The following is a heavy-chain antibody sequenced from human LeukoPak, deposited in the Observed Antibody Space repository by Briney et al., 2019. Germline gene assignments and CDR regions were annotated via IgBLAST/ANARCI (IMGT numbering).Heavy chain of an antibody. D-gene: IGHD3-10*01. CDR1: GGSISSVVYY. V-gene: IGHV4-31*03. CDR2: IYYSGST. CDR3: ARAYLCFGDAPAFDI. J-gene: IGHJ3*02. Sequence: SETLSVTCTVSGGSISSVVYYWRWIRQHPGKGLEWIGYIYYSGSTYYNPSLKSRVTISVDTSKNQFSLKLSSVTAADTAVYYCARAYLCFGDAPAFDIWGQGTMVTVSS.